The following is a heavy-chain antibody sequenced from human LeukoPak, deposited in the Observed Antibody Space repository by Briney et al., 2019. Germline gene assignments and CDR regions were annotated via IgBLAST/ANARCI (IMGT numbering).Heavy chain of an antibody. D-gene: IGHD4-23*01. CDR3: ASAGIDRWELLTHAFDI. J-gene: IGHJ3*02. CDR1: GYTFSSHG. CDR2: INSYNGDT. Sequence: ASVKVSCTASGYTFSSHGINWVRQAPGQGLEWMGWINSYNGDTNYAQKFQGRVTLTTDTSTSTAYMELRSLRSDDTAVYYCASAGIDRWELLTHAFDIWGQGTMVTVSS. V-gene: IGHV1-18*01.